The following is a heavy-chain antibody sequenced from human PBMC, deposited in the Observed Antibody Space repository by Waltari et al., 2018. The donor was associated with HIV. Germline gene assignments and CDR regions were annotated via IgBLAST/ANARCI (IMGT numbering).Heavy chain of an antibody. CDR1: GYTFTGNY. V-gene: IGHV1-2*02. D-gene: IGHD4-17*01. J-gene: IGHJ1*01. CDR3: AVDLDGDYVLAD. CDR2: INPNNGGT. Sequence: QVQLVQSGAEVKKPGASVKVSCKGSGYTFTGNYIHWVRQATGQGLEWVGWINPNNGGTNDAQKLQDRVTMTRDTSSSPAYMELSRLRSDDTAVYYCAVDLDGDYVLADWGQGILVTVSS.